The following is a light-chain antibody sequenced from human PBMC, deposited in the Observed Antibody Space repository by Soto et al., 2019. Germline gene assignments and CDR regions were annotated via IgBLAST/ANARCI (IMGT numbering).Light chain of an antibody. V-gene: IGLV2-14*01. CDR2: EVS. Sequence: QSVLTQPASVSGSPEQSITISCTGTSSDVGNYKYVSWYQQHPGKAPKLMIYEVSNRPSGVSNRFSGSKSGNTASLTISGLQAEDETDYYCFSYTSSGTYVFGTGTKLTV. CDR3: FSYTSSGTYV. J-gene: IGLJ1*01. CDR1: SSDVGNYKY.